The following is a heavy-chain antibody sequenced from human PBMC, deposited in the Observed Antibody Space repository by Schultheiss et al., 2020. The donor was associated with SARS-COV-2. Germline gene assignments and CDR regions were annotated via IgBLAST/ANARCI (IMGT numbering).Heavy chain of an antibody. CDR3: AKARTTQWLDGPDFDY. V-gene: IGHV3-23*01. J-gene: IGHJ4*02. CDR1: GFTFSSYA. D-gene: IGHD6-19*01. CDR2: ISGSGGST. Sequence: GGSLRLSCAASGFTFSSYAMSWVRQAPGKGLEWVSAISGSGGSTYYADSVKGRFTISRDNSKNTLYLQMNSLRAEDTAVYYCAKARTTQWLDGPDFDYWGQGTLVTVSS.